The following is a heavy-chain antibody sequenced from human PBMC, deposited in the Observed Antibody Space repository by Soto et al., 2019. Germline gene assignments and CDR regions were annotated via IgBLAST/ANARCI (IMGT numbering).Heavy chain of an antibody. Sequence: SETLSLTCAVYGGYFSGYYWRWIRQPPGKGLEWIGEINHSGSTNYNPSLKGRATISVDTPKNQFSLKLSSVTAADTAIYYCASRYCSDSDSSYFGYVGRRTLVTVAS. J-gene: IGHJ4*02. CDR2: INHSGST. CDR1: GGYFSGYY. V-gene: IGHV4-34*01. D-gene: IGHD2-15*01. CDR3: ASRYCSDSDSSYFGY.